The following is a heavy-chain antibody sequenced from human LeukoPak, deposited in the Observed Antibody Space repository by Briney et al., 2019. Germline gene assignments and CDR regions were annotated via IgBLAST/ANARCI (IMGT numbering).Heavy chain of an antibody. CDR1: GGSISSGDFH. V-gene: IGHV4-30-4*01. Sequence: SETLSLTCTVSGGSISSGDFHWSWVRQPPGKGLEWIGYIYYSGRTYYNPSLKSRFTISVDTSKNQFSLKLSSVTAADTAVYYCARGRSGSYSRNWFDPWGQGTPVTVSS. J-gene: IGHJ5*02. D-gene: IGHD1-26*01. CDR3: ARGRSGSYSRNWFDP. CDR2: IYYSGRT.